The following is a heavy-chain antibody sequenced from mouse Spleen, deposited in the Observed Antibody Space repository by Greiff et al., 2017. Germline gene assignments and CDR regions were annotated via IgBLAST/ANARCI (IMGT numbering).Heavy chain of an antibody. V-gene: IGHV1-26*01. CDR1: GYTFTDYY. CDR3: ARRDGYLPAWFAY. CDR2: INPNNGGT. D-gene: IGHD2-3*01. Sequence: EVQLQQSGPELVKPGASVKISCKASGYTFTDYYMNWVKQSHGKSLEWIGDINPNNGGTSYNQKFKGKATLTVDKSSSTAYMELRSLTSEDTAVYYCARRDGYLPAWFAYWGQGTLVTVSA. J-gene: IGHJ3*01.